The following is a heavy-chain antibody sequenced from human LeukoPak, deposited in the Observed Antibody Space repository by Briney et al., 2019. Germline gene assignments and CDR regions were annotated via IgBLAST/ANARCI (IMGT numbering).Heavy chain of an antibody. CDR3: ARDKPYDFWSGYYHY. CDR1: GGTFSSYA. D-gene: IGHD3-3*01. V-gene: IGHV1-69*05. CDR2: IIPIFGTA. J-gene: IGHJ4*02. Sequence: ATVKVSCKASGGTFSSYAISWVRQAPGQGLEWMGGIIPIFGTANYAQKFQGRVTTTTDESTSTAYMELSSLRSEDTAVYYCARDKPYDFWSGYYHYWGQGTLVTVSS.